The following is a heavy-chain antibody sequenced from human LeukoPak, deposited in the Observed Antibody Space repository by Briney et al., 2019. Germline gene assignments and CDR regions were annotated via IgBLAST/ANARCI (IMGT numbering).Heavy chain of an antibody. V-gene: IGHV4-30-2*01. J-gene: IGHJ3*02. CDR2: IYHSGST. CDR1: GGTFSSGGYP. CDR3: ASSGDSSGRWAFDI. D-gene: IGHD3-22*01. Sequence: PARTLSLTCAASGGTFSSGGYPWGWLRQRPGLGRVGVGYIYHSGSTYYNPSLKSRVTISVDRSKNQFSLKLSSVTVADTAVYYCASSGDSSGRWAFDIWGQGTMVTVSS.